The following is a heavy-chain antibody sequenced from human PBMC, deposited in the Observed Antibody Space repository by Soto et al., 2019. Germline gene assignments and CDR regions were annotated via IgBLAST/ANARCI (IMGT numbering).Heavy chain of an antibody. Sequence: SETLSLTCTVSGGSISSSSYCWGWIRQPPGKGLEWIGSIYYSGSTYYNPSLKSRVTISVDTSKNQFSLKLSSVTAADTAVYYCARHPRDGYTRGAFDIWGQGTMVTVSS. V-gene: IGHV4-39*01. CDR3: ARHPRDGYTRGAFDI. CDR2: IYYSGST. J-gene: IGHJ3*02. D-gene: IGHD5-12*01. CDR1: GGSISSSSYC.